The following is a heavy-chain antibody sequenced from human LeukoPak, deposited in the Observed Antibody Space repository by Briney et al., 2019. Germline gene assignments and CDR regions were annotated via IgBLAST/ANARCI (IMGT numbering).Heavy chain of an antibody. CDR3: AREGTLGSGWYDY. CDR2: IYNSGTT. D-gene: IGHD6-19*01. Sequence: PSETLSLTCTVSGGSISNEGDHWSWIRQPAGKGLEWIGRIYNSGTTNYNPSVKSRISMSVDTSENQFSLNLRSVTAADTAVYYCAREGTLGSGWYDYWGQGTLVTVSS. V-gene: IGHV4-61*02. J-gene: IGHJ4*02. CDR1: GGSISNEGDH.